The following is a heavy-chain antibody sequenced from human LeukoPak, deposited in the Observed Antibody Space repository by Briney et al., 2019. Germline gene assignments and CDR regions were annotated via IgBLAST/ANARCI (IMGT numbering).Heavy chain of an antibody. J-gene: IGHJ3*02. CDR3: ARAGSSWPDAFGI. CDR1: GFTVSSNY. Sequence: GGSLRLSCAASGFTVSSNYMSWVRQAPGKGLEWVSVIYSGGSTYYADSVKGRFTISRDNSKNTLYLQMNSLRAEDTAVYYCARAGSSWPDAFGIWGQGTMVTVSS. V-gene: IGHV3-53*01. D-gene: IGHD6-13*01. CDR2: IYSGGST.